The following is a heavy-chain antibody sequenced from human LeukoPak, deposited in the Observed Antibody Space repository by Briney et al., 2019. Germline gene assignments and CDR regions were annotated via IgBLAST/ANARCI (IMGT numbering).Heavy chain of an antibody. Sequence: GASVKVSCKASGYTFTSYGISWVRQAPGQGLEWMGWISAYNGNTNYAQKLQGRVTMTTDTSTSTAYMELRSLRSDDTAVYYCERTIAYYYDSSGYYLGWFDPWGQGTLVTVSS. V-gene: IGHV1-18*01. D-gene: IGHD3-22*01. CDR1: GYTFTSYG. CDR2: ISAYNGNT. CDR3: ERTIAYYYDSSGYYLGWFDP. J-gene: IGHJ5*02.